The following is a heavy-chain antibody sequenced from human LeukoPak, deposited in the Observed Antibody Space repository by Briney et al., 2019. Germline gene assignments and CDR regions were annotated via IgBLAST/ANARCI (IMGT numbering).Heavy chain of an antibody. J-gene: IGHJ4*02. Sequence: GGSLRLSCAASGFTFSDYYMSWLRQAPGKGLEWVAYICDSGRTVYYADSVKGRFPISRDNAKNSVYLQMNNLRAEDTAVYYCARDRLGDYDHSGYYDKWGQGTLVTVSS. CDR2: ICDSGRTV. CDR3: ARDRLGDYDHSGYYDK. CDR1: GFTFSDYY. D-gene: IGHD3-22*01. V-gene: IGHV3-11*01.